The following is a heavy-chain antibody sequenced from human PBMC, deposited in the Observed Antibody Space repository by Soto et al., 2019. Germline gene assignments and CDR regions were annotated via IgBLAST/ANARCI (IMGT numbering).Heavy chain of an antibody. CDR1: GFTFSSYW. Sequence: EVQLVDSGGGLVQPGGSLRLSCAASGFTFSSYWIHWVRQAPGEGLVWVSRIKGDGITTNYPDSVKGRFTISRDYAKNTVFLQMNSLRAEDTAVYYCARGAFGAYYLDYWGQGTLVTVSS. CDR2: IKGDGITT. J-gene: IGHJ4*02. D-gene: IGHD3-3*01. V-gene: IGHV3-74*01. CDR3: ARGAFGAYYLDY.